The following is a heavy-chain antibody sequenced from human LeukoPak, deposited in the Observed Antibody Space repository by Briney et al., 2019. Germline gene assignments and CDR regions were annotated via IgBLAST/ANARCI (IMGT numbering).Heavy chain of an antibody. D-gene: IGHD3-10*01. CDR1: GGSISSYY. CDR3: ARAVRGVTFSVDY. Sequence: SETLSLTCTVSGGSISSYYWSWIRQPPGKGLERIGYIYYSGSTNYNPSLKSRVTISVDTSKNQFSLKLSSVTAADTAVYYCARAVRGVTFSVDYWGQGTLVTVSS. CDR2: IYYSGST. V-gene: IGHV4-59*01. J-gene: IGHJ4*02.